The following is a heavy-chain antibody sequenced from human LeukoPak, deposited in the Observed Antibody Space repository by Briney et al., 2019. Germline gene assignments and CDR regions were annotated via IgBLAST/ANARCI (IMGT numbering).Heavy chain of an antibody. CDR2: IHTSGST. CDR1: GGSISAYY. CDR3: ARDMALHPYNWFDP. V-gene: IGHV4-4*07. J-gene: IGHJ5*02. Sequence: SETLSLTYTVSGGSISAYYWSWIRQPAGKGLEWIGLIHTSGSTNYNPSLKSRVTMSVDTSKNQFSLKLSSVTAADTAVYYCARDMALHPYNWFDPWGQGTLVTVSS. D-gene: IGHD3-10*01.